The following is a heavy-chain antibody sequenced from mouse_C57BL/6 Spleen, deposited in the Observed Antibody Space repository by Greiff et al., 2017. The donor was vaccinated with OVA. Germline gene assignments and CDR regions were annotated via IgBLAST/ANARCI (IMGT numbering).Heavy chain of an antibody. CDR1: GFTFSDYY. V-gene: IGHV5-16*01. CDR3: ARGDYGSSSSWYFDV. D-gene: IGHD1-1*01. Sequence: EVKLMESEGGLVQPGSSMKLSCTASGFTFSDYYMAWVRQVPEKGLEWVANINYDGSSTYYLDSLKSRFIISRDNAKNILYLQMSSLKSEDTATYYCARGDYGSSSSWYFDVWGTGTTVTVSS. CDR2: INYDGSST. J-gene: IGHJ1*03.